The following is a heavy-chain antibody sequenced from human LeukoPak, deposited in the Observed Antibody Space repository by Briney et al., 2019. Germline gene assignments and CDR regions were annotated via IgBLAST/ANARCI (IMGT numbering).Heavy chain of an antibody. CDR3: ARDMRVASAGEYAFGI. J-gene: IGHJ3*02. V-gene: IGHV3-9*01. Sequence: QPGGSLRLSCVASGFTFDDYAMRWGRQAPGKGLGGVSGMRWNSGNIGYADFVKGRFTISRDNAKNSLYLQMNSLRAEDTALYYCARDMRVASAGEYAFGIWGQGTMVTVSS. D-gene: IGHD6-13*01. CDR2: MRWNSGNI. CDR1: GFTFDDYA.